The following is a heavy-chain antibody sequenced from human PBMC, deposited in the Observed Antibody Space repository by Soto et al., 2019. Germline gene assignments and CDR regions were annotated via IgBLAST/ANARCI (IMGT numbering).Heavy chain of an antibody. CDR3: ARDLFGEGAFDY. J-gene: IGHJ4*02. D-gene: IGHD3-10*02. V-gene: IGHV3-53*01. CDR1: GFTVSSNY. CDR2: IYSGGST. Sequence: GGSLRLSCAASGFTVSSNYMSWVRQAPGKGLEWVSVIYSGGSTYYADSVKGRFTISRDNSRNTLYLQMNSLRAEDTAVYYCARDLFGEGAFDYWGQGTLVTVSS.